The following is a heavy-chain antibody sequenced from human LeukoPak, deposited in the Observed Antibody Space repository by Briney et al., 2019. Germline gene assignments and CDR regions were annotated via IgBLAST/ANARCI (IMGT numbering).Heavy chain of an antibody. CDR2: ISGSGGST. V-gene: IGHV3-23*01. D-gene: IGHD3-16*02. J-gene: IGHJ6*03. Sequence: LTGGSLILSCAASGFTFSSYAMSWVRQAPGKGLEWVSAISGSGGSTYYADSVKGRFTISRDNSKNMLYLQMNSLRAEDTAVYYCVRGHLDRDYVWGSYRRYYYYYYMDVWGKGTTVTVSS. CDR1: GFTFSSYA. CDR3: VRGHLDRDYVWGSYRRYYYYYYMDV.